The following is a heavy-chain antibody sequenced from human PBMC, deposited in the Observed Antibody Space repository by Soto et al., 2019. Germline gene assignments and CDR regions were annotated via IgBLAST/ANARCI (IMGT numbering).Heavy chain of an antibody. D-gene: IGHD3-10*01. CDR1: GFSVSNYG. V-gene: IGHV3-33*01. CDR2: VWKDGNTK. J-gene: IGHJ3*02. Sequence: QVQLVESGGGVVQPGQSLRLSCAASGFSVSNYGMHWVRQAPGKGLEWVAVVWKDGNTKHYGDSVKGRFTISRDNSKKTLERQIGSLRGEDRAVFYCASGGAGTDEAFDIWGQGTRVTFCS. CDR3: ASGGAGTDEAFDI.